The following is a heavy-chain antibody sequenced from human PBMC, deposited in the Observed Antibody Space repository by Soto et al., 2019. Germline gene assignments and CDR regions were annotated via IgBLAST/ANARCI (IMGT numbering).Heavy chain of an antibody. CDR2: INWNGGSI. J-gene: IGHJ3*02. D-gene: IGHD6-19*01. CDR3: TASSGWYNAFDI. Sequence: VGSLRLSCAVPGTTFKEYGMSWVRQTPGKGLQWVAGINWNGGSIGYADSVKGRFTISRDNAKKSLYLQMNSLRDEDTAVYYCTASSGWYNAFDIWGQGTMVTVSS. V-gene: IGHV3-20*04. CDR1: GTTFKEYG.